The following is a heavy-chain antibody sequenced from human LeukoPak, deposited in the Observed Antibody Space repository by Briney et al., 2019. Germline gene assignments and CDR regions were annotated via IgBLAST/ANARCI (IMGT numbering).Heavy chain of an antibody. CDR3: ARFSRIGGAHFDY. V-gene: IGHV1-69*13. CDR1: GGSFSSYG. Sequence: SVTVSCKASGGSFSSYGISWVRQAPGQGLEWMGGIIPMFGATNYAQKFQGRVTITADESTTTAYMELSSLRSEDTAMYYCARFSRIGGAHFDYWGQGTLLTVSS. CDR2: IIPMFGAT. D-gene: IGHD3-16*01. J-gene: IGHJ4*02.